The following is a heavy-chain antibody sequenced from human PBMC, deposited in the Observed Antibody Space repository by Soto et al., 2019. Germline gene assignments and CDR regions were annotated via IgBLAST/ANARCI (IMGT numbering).Heavy chain of an antibody. CDR1: GFTFSSYG. J-gene: IGHJ6*02. CDR3: ARDGSGDNFGYYYYGMDV. D-gene: IGHD3-10*01. V-gene: IGHV3-33*01. Sequence: GGSLRLSCAASGFTFSSYGMHWVRQAPGKGLEWVAVIWYDGSNKYYADSVKGRFTISRDNSKNTLYLQMNSLRAEDTAVYYCARDGSGDNFGYYYYGMDVWGQGTTVTVSS. CDR2: IWYDGSNK.